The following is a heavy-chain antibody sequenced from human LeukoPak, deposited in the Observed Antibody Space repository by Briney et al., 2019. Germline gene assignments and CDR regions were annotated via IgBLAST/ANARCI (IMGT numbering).Heavy chain of an antibody. D-gene: IGHD6-25*01. J-gene: IGHJ4*02. CDR2: IRYDDSGK. Sequence: GGSLRLSCAASGFTFSSYGMYWVRQAPAKGLEWVAFIRYDDSGKFYADSVKGRFTISRDNSKNTLYLQMNSLRGEDTAVYYCAKDSIAAAGPYYFDYWGQGTLVTVSS. CDR1: GFTFSSYG. V-gene: IGHV3-30*02. CDR3: AKDSIAAAGPYYFDY.